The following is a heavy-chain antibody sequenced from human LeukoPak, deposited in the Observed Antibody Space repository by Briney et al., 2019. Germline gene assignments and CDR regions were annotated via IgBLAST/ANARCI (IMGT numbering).Heavy chain of an antibody. CDR2: IRPYNGNT. Sequence: ASVKVSCKASGYTFTNYGISWVRQAPGQGLEWMGWIRPYNGNTNYAQKLQGRVTMTTDTSTSTAYMELRSLRSDDSAIYYCARDVEMYYDSSAFGDYWGQGTLVTVSS. CDR3: ARDVEMYYDSSAFGDY. D-gene: IGHD3-22*01. CDR1: GYTFTNYG. V-gene: IGHV1-18*01. J-gene: IGHJ4*02.